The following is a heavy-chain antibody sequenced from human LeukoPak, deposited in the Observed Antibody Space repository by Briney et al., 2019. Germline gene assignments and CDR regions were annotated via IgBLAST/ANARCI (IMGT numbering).Heavy chain of an antibody. Sequence: SGGSLRLSCVVSGSTFSSYAMSWVRQAPGKGLEWVSTISGSGGSTFYADSVKGRFTISRDNSKNTLYLQMNSLRAEDTAVYYCAKSGYVYYWGQGTLVTVSS. CDR2: ISGSGGST. J-gene: IGHJ4*02. V-gene: IGHV3-23*01. CDR1: GSTFSSYA. D-gene: IGHD5-12*01. CDR3: AKSGYVYY.